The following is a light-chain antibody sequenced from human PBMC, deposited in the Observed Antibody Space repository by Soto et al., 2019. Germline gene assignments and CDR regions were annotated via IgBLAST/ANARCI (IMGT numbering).Light chain of an antibody. CDR2: EVS. Sequence: QSALTQPASVSGSPGQSITISCTGTSSDVGNYNYVSWYQQHPGKAPKLMIYEVSYRPSGVSNRFSGSKSGNTASLTISGLQPEDEAHYYCTSYTTSTALLFGGGTKLTVL. CDR1: SSDVGNYNY. J-gene: IGLJ2*01. V-gene: IGLV2-14*01. CDR3: TSYTTSTALL.